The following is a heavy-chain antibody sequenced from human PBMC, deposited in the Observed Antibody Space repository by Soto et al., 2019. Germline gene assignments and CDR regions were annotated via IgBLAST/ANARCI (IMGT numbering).Heavy chain of an antibody. CDR3: SRGYYDFWSGYSKGWFDP. J-gene: IGHJ5*02. D-gene: IGHD3-3*01. CDR1: DGSISSYY. CDR2: IYYSGSN. V-gene: IGHV4-59*01. Sequence: SETLSLTCTVSDGSISSYYCSWIRQPPEKGLEWIGYIYYSGSNNYNPSLKSRVTISVDTSKNQFSLKLSSVTAADTAVYYCSRGYYDFWSGYSKGWFDPWGQGTLAT.